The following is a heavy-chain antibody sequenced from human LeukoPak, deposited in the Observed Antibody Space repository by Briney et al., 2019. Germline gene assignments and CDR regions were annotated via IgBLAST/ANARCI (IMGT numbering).Heavy chain of an antibody. Sequence: SETLSLTCTVSGGSINDYYWNWIRQPPGKGLEWIGYIYYSGSTNYNPSLKSRVTISVDTSKTRFSLRLSSVTAADTAVYYCAGGYYDSGTYSGYFQHWGQGTLVTVSS. V-gene: IGHV4-59*01. D-gene: IGHD3-10*01. CDR2: IYYSGST. J-gene: IGHJ1*01. CDR1: GGSINDYY. CDR3: AGGYYDSGTYSGYFQH.